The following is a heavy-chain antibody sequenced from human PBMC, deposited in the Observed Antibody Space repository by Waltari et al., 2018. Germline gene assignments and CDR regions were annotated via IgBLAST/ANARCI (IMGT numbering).Heavy chain of an antibody. CDR3: ARPKWRTSWKMGEFDP. V-gene: IGHV4-4*07. D-gene: IGHD2-2*01. CDR2: IYSSGST. Sequence: QVQLQESGPGLVKPSETLSLTCIVSGGSISGNYWTWIRQPAGKGLEWIGRIYSSGSTNYTPSLKSRVAMSIDTSKNQFSLKLTAVTAADPAVYYCARPKWRTSWKMGEFDPWGQGTLVTVSS. CDR1: GGSISGNY. J-gene: IGHJ5*02.